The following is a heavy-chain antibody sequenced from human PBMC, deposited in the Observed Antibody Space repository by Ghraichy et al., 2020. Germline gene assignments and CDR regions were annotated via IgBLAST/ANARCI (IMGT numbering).Heavy chain of an antibody. CDR1: GDSVSSNSAA. V-gene: IGHV6-1*01. D-gene: IGHD6-13*01. CDR3: AREGYSSSWRAPYYFDY. J-gene: IGHJ4*02. CDR2: TYYRSKWYN. Sequence: SQTLSLTCAISGDSVSSNSAAWNWIRQSPSRGLEWLGRTYYRSKWYNDYAVSVKSRITINPDTSKNQFSLQLNSVTPEDTAVYYCAREGYSSSWRAPYYFDYWGQGTLVTVSS.